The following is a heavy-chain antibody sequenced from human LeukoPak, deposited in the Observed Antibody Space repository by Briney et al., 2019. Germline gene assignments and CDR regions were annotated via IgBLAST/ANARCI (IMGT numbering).Heavy chain of an antibody. J-gene: IGHJ5*02. D-gene: IGHD3-16*01. Sequence: GGSLRLSCAASGLTFNNYAMHWVRQAPGKGLEWVAVISYDGSNRFFTGSVKGRFTISRDNSKNTLYLQMNSLRAEDTAVYFCAKGDKMLTWRRTYNRFDPWGQGTLVTVSS. V-gene: IGHV3-30*04. CDR1: GLTFNNYA. CDR2: ISYDGSNR. CDR3: AKGDKMLTWRRTYNRFDP.